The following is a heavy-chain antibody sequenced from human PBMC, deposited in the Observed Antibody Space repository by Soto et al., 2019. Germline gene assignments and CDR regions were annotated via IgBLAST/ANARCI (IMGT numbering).Heavy chain of an antibody. J-gene: IGHJ5*02. CDR3: ARGGASSQWFDP. Sequence: SETLSLTCTVSGASLSSGGYYWSWLRQHPGKGLGWIAFIYYSGTTNYNPSLKSRTTISVDTSKNQFSLKLTSVTAADTAVYYRARGGASSQWFDPWGQGTLVTVSS. V-gene: IGHV4-31*03. CDR1: GASLSSGGYY. CDR2: IYYSGTT. D-gene: IGHD2-15*01.